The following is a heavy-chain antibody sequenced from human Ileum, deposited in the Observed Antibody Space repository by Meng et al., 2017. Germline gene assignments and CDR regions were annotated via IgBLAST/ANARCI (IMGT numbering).Heavy chain of an antibody. CDR2: VSSAGRVI. V-gene: IGHV3-30*04. Sequence: VEWWGGLVTLGRALVPCCVASGFSFSSYSLHWFREAPGKGLEWVAVVSSAGRVIYYGDSVKGRFIISRDNSKNTLFLQMNNLRVADTAVYYCTIYTSGHIWGQGTMVTVSS. CDR3: TIYTSGHI. CDR1: GFSFSSYS. D-gene: IGHD6-19*01. J-gene: IGHJ3*02.